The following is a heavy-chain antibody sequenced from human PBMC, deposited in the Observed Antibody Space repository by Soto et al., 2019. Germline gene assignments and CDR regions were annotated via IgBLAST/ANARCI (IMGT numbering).Heavy chain of an antibody. CDR3: ARDRSADRFVQYFQH. CDR2: ISSGSDSI. V-gene: IGHV3-21*01. CDR1: GFTFGSYS. J-gene: IGHJ1*01. D-gene: IGHD6-19*01. Sequence: PGGSLRLSCAASGFTFGSYSMVWVRLAPGKGLEWVASISSGSDSIFYADSVKGRFTVSRDNAKNSLFLQMNNLRAEDTAVYFCARDRSADRFVQYFQHWGQGTQVTVSS.